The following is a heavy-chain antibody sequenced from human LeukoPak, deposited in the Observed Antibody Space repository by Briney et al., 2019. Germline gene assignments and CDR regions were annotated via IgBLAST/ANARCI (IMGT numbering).Heavy chain of an antibody. V-gene: IGHV4-34*01. Sequence: SETLSLTCAVYGGSFSGYYWSWIRQPPGKGLEWIGEINHSGSTNYNPSLKSRVTISVDTSKNQFSLKLSSVTAADTVVYYCARSRDDILTGYYTHWGQGTLVTVSS. D-gene: IGHD3-9*01. CDR1: GGSFSGYY. J-gene: IGHJ4*02. CDR3: ARSRDDILTGYYTH. CDR2: INHSGST.